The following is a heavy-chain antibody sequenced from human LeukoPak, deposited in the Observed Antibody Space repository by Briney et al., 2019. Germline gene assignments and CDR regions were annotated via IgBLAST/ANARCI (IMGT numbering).Heavy chain of an antibody. D-gene: IGHD6-13*01. CDR1: GGSFSGYY. Sequence: PSETLSLTCAVYGGSFSGYYWSWIRQPPGKGLEWIGEINHSGSTNYNPSLKSRVTISVDTSKNQFSLKLSSVTAADTAVYYCASRDGIAAAAFDIWGQGTMVTVSS. V-gene: IGHV4-34*01. J-gene: IGHJ3*02. CDR3: ASRDGIAAAAFDI. CDR2: INHSGST.